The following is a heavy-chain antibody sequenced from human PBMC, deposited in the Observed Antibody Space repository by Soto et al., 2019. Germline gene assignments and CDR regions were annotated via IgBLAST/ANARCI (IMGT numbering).Heavy chain of an antibody. J-gene: IGHJ6*02. CDR3: ARDPGSRYYYYYGMDV. V-gene: IGHV3-30-3*01. CDR2: ISYDGSNK. D-gene: IGHD7-27*01. Sequence: GGSLRLSCAASGFTFSSYAMHWVRQAPGKGLEWVAVISYDGSNKYYADSVKGRFTISRDNSKNTLYLQMNSLRAEDTAVYYCARDPGSRYYYYYGMDVWGQGTTVTVSS. CDR1: GFTFSSYA.